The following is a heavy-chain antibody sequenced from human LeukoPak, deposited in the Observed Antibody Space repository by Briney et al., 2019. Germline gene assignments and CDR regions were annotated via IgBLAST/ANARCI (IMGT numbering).Heavy chain of an antibody. CDR1: GGTFSSYA. CDR3: ARDREGYSYGSGGDY. J-gene: IGHJ4*02. Sequence: GASVKVSCKASGGTFSSYAISWVRQAPGQGLERMGRIIPILGIANYAQRFQGRVTITADKSTSTAYMELSSLRSEDTAVYYCARDREGYSYGSGGDYWGQGTLVTVSS. V-gene: IGHV1-69*04. CDR2: IIPILGIA. D-gene: IGHD5-18*01.